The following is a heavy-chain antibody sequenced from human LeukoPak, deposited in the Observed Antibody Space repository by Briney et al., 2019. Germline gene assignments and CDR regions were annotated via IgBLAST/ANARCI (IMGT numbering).Heavy chain of an antibody. CDR1: GFTFNSYA. CDR2: ISARGGTT. D-gene: IGHD3-22*01. CDR3: ARDAGSFRDTRTNYYDSSGSYPEDY. V-gene: IGHV3-23*01. J-gene: IGHJ4*02. Sequence: PGGSLRLSCAASGFTFNSYAMSWVRQAPGKGLEWVSAISARGGTTYYADSVKGRFTISRDSSKNTLYLQMNSVRAEDTAVYYCARDAGSFRDTRTNYYDSSGSYPEDYWGQGTLVTVSS.